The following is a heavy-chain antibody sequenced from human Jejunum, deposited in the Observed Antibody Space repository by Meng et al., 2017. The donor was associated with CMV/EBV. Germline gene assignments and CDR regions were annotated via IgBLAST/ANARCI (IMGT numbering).Heavy chain of an antibody. CDR3: ARRGTSSSWDY. CDR2: ISTSGSTI. J-gene: IGHJ4*02. V-gene: IGHV3-11*01. CDR1: GFTFSDYY. Sequence: CAASGFTFSDYYMSWIRQAPGKGLEWVSYISTSGSTIYYADSVKGRFTISRDNAKNSLYLQMNSLRAEDTAMYYCARRGTSSSWDYWGLGTLVTVSS. D-gene: IGHD6-13*01.